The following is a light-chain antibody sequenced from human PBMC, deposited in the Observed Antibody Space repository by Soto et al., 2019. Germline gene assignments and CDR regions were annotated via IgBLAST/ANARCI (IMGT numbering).Light chain of an antibody. CDR3: QRRSNWPRT. Sequence: EIVLTQSPATLSLSPGERATLSCSASQSISSFLAWYQQKRGQAPRLLIYVASNRATDIPARFSGSGSGTDFSLSISSLEPEDFEVYYCQRRSNWPRTFGQGTTVAIK. CDR2: VAS. J-gene: IGKJ1*01. CDR1: QSISSF. V-gene: IGKV3-11*01.